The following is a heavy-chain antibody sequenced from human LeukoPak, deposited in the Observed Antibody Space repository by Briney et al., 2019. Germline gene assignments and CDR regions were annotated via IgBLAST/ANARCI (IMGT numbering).Heavy chain of an antibody. D-gene: IGHD2-2*01. CDR2: IYYSGST. CDR3: ARGDIVVVPAANGFDP. J-gene: IGHJ5*02. CDR1: GSSISSGDYY. Sequence: SETLSLTCTVSGSSISSGDYYWSWIRQPPGKGLEWIGYIYYSGSTYYNPSLKSRVTISVDTSKNQFSLKLSSVTAADTAVYYCARGDIVVVPAANGFDPWGQGTLVTVSS. V-gene: IGHV4-30-4*08.